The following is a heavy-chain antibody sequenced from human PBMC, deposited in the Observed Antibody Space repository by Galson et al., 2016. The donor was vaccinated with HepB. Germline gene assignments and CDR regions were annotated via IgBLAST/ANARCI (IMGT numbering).Heavy chain of an antibody. CDR2: INSDGSNA. D-gene: IGHD5-18*01. J-gene: IGHJ3*01. CDR1: GFTFSNYW. V-gene: IGHV3-74*01. Sequence: SLRLSCAASGFTFSNYWMHWVRQAPGKGLVWVSHINSDGSNANYVDSVKGRFTSSRDNAKNTLYLQMSSLRAEDTAVYFCAKPRRYNHNAFDLWGQGTMVTVSS. CDR3: AKPRRYNHNAFDL.